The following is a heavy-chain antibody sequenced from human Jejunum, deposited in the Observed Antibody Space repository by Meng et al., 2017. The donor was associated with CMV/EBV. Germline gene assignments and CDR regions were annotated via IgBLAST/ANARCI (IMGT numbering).Heavy chain of an antibody. V-gene: IGHV1-18*01. J-gene: IGHJ5*02. D-gene: IGHD4-17*01. CDR1: GYTFTSYG. CDR3: ARDRRDYGDFEVGS. CDR2: ITSYNGNA. Sequence: SGYTFTSYGISWVRQAPGQGLEWMGGITSYNGNAIFAQKFHGRISLTTDTSTSTAYMELRSLRSDDTAVYYCARDRRDYGDFEVGSWGQGTLVTVSS.